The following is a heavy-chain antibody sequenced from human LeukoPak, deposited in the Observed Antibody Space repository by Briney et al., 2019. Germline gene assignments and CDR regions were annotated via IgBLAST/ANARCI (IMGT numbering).Heavy chain of an antibody. D-gene: IGHD4-23*01. V-gene: IGHV1-8*01. CDR3: ARGPNKSDGGNSGSAWFDP. CDR1: GYTFTTYD. CDR2: MNPNSGNT. J-gene: IGHJ5*02. Sequence: ASVKVSCKASGYTFTTYDINWVRRATGQGLEWMGWMNPNSGNTGYAQKFQGRVTMTRNTSISTAYMELSSLRSEDTAVYYCARGPNKSDGGNSGSAWFDPWGQGTLVTVSS.